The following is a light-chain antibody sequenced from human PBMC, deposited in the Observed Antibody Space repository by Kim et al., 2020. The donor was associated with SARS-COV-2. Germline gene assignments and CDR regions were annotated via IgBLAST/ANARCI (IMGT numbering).Light chain of an antibody. CDR1: QSVSSSY. V-gene: IGKV3-20*01. CDR2: GAS. J-gene: IGKJ1*01. CDR3: QQYGSSPPWT. Sequence: PGERATLSCRASQSVSSSYLAWYQQKPGQAPRLLIYGASSRAAGIPDRFSGSGSGTDFTLTISRLEPEDFAVYYCQQYGSSPPWTFGQGTKVDIK.